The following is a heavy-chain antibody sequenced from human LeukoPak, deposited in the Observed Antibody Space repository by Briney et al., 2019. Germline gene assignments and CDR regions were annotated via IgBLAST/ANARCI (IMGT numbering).Heavy chain of an antibody. D-gene: IGHD5-12*01. V-gene: IGHV3-23*01. CDR3: AKDPVVGTTPHDY. Sequence: GGSLRLSCAASGITFSSFGMSWVRQAPGQGLEWVSSIASDGGSTYSADSVKGRFTISRDNSKNTLYLQVRRVRVDDTAIYYCAKDPVVGTTPHDYWGQGTLVTV. CDR1: GITFSSFG. CDR2: IASDGGST. J-gene: IGHJ4*01.